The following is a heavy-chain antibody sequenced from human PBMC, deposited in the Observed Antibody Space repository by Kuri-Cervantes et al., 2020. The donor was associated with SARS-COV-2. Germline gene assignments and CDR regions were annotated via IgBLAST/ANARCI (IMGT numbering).Heavy chain of an antibody. D-gene: IGHD3-22*01. CDR3: ARGGYYYDSSGYPHDY. J-gene: IGHJ4*02. CDR2: ISSSSSYI. CDR1: GGSFSDYS. V-gene: IGHV3-11*06. Sequence: LSLTCAVYGGSFSDYSWSWIRQPPGKGLEWVSSISSSSSYIYYADSVKGRFTISRDNAKNSLYLQMNSLRAEDTAVYYCARGGYYYDSSGYPHDYWGQGTLVTVSS.